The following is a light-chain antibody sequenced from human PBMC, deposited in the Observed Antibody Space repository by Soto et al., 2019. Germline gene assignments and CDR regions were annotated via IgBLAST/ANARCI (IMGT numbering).Light chain of an antibody. CDR1: QSVLSSSNNENY. CDR3: QQYYSAPYT. V-gene: IGKV4-1*01. CDR2: WAS. J-gene: IGKJ2*01. Sequence: DIVMTQSPDSLAVSLGERATINCRSSQSVLSSSNNENYLTWYQQKAGQPPKLLIYWASTRDSGVPERFSGSGSGTDFTLTISSLQAEDVAVYYCQQYYSAPYTFGQETKLEIK.